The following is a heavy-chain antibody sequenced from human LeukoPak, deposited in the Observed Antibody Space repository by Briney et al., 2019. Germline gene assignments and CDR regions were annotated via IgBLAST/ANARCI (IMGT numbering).Heavy chain of an antibody. CDR1: GFTFSNYG. Sequence: GGSLRLSCAASGFTFSNYGVHWVRQAPGKGLEWVAVISYDGSIKYSADSVKGRVTISRDNSKNTLFLQMDSLRAEDTAVYYCARDRSTTHFDYWGQGTLVTVSS. CDR2: ISYDGSIK. J-gene: IGHJ4*02. V-gene: IGHV3-30*03. D-gene: IGHD5/OR15-5a*01. CDR3: ARDRSTTHFDY.